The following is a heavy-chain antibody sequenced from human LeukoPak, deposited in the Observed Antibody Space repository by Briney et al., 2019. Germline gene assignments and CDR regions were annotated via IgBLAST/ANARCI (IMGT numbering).Heavy chain of an antibody. CDR2: ISGSGGST. D-gene: IGHD3-22*01. CDR1: GLTFSSYA. CDR3: SKDVCYYGSSGYYDY. Sequence: PGGSLRLSCAASGLTFSSYAMSWVRQAPGKGLEWVSAISGSGGSTYYADSVKGRFTISRDNSKNTLYLQMNSLRAEDTAVYYCSKDVCYYGSSGYYDYWGQGTLVTVSS. V-gene: IGHV3-23*01. J-gene: IGHJ4*02.